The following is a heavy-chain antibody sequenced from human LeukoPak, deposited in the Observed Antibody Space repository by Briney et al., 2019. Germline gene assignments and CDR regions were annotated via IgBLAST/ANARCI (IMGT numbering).Heavy chain of an antibody. Sequence: PSETLSLTCSVSGGSMKNSFWSWIRQPPGKGLEWIGYVSDTGITNSHPSLKSRVTFSIDTSKDQFYLTLRSVTAADTALYFCARNRFQLSGAYLFDPWGRGTLVTVSS. J-gene: IGHJ5*02. V-gene: IGHV4-59*01. CDR1: GGSMKNSF. D-gene: IGHD2/OR15-2a*01. CDR2: VSDTGIT. CDR3: ARNRFQLSGAYLFDP.